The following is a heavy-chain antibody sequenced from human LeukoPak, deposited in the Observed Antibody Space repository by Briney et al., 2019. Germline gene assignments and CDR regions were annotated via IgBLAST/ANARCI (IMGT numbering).Heavy chain of an antibody. D-gene: IGHD2-21*02. J-gene: IGHJ4*02. CDR1: GFTFSTYW. CDR3: TTLYGDSLDY. Sequence: GGSLRLSCAASGFTFSTYWMHWVRQAPGKGLVWVSRISSDGSITGYADSVKGRFTISRDNAKNTLYLQMNSLRAEDTAMYYCTTLYGDSLDYWGQGTLVTVSS. V-gene: IGHV3-74*01. CDR2: ISSDGSIT.